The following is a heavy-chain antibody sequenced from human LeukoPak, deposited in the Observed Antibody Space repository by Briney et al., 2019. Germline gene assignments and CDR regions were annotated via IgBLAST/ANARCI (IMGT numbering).Heavy chain of an antibody. J-gene: IGHJ4*02. CDR1: GGSISSSNW. CDR2: IYHSGST. V-gene: IGHV4-4*02. CDR3: ARRKTDYYDSSGYLDY. D-gene: IGHD3-22*01. Sequence: SGTLSLTCAVSGGSISSSNWWSWVRQPPGKGLEWIGEIYHSGSTNYNPSLKSRVTISVDKSKNQFSLKLSSVTAADTAVYYCARRKTDYYDSSGYLDYWGQGTLVTVSS.